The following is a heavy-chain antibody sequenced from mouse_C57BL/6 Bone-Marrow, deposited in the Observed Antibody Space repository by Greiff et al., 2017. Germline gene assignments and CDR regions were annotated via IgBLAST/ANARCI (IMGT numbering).Heavy chain of an antibody. Sequence: VQLQQSGAELARPGASVKLSCKASGYTFTSYGISWVKQRTGQGLEWIGEIYPRSGNTYYNEKFKGKATLNADKSSSTAYMEPRSRTSEDSAVYFCARDDGYYYAMDYWGQGTSVTVSS. CDR3: ARDDGYYYAMDY. D-gene: IGHD2-3*01. CDR2: IYPRSGNT. CDR1: GYTFTSYG. V-gene: IGHV1-81*01. J-gene: IGHJ4*01.